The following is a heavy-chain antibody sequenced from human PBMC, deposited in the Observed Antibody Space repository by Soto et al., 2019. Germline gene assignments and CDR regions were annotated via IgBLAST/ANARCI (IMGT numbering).Heavy chain of an antibody. V-gene: IGHV4-39*01. CDR1: GGSISSSSYY. J-gene: IGHJ4*02. CDR2: IYYSGST. CDR3: ATTYYYGSGSLH. D-gene: IGHD3-10*01. Sequence: SETLSLTCTVSGGSISSSSYYWGWIRQPPGKGLEWIGSIYYSGSTYYNPSLKSRVTISVDTSKNQFSLKLSSVTAADTAVYYCATTYYYGSGSLHWGQGTLVTVSS.